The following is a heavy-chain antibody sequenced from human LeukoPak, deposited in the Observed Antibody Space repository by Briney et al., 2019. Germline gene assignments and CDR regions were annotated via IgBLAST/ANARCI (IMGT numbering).Heavy chain of an antibody. CDR2: IYHSGST. D-gene: IGHD6-19*01. CDR1: GYSISSGYY. CDR3: ARHIAVAALGFDP. J-gene: IGHJ5*02. V-gene: IGHV4-38-2*01. Sequence: SETLSFTCAVSGYSISSGYYWGWIRQPPGKGLEWIGSIYHSGSTYYNPSLKSRVTISVDTSKNQFSLKLSSVTAADTAVYYCARHIAVAALGFDPWGQGTLVTVSS.